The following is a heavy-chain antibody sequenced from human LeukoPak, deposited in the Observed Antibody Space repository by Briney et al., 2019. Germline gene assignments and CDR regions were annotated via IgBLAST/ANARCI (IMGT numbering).Heavy chain of an antibody. CDR3: ARDSRGATGLDY. CDR2: IWYDGSKK. Sequence: GALRLSCAASGFTFSNYGMHWVRQAPGKGLEWVAVIWYDGSKKYYADSVKGRFTISRDNSKNTLYLQMNSLSAEDTAVYYCARDSRGATGLDYWGQGTLVPVS. J-gene: IGHJ4*02. CDR1: GFTFSNYG. V-gene: IGHV3-33*01. D-gene: IGHD5-12*01.